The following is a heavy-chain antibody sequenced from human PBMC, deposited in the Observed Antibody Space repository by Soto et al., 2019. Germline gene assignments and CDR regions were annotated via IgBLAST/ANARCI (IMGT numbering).Heavy chain of an antibody. Sequence: VGSLRLSCAASGFTFSNYAMSWVRQAPGKGLEWFSAVTGGGGDTYCADSVKGRFTISRDNSDNTLYLQRNSLRAEDTAVYYCAKGSAGSRPYYFDYWGQGT. V-gene: IGHV3-23*01. D-gene: IGHD6-13*01. CDR2: VTGGGGDT. CDR3: AKGSAGSRPYYFDY. CDR1: GFTFSNYA. J-gene: IGHJ4*02.